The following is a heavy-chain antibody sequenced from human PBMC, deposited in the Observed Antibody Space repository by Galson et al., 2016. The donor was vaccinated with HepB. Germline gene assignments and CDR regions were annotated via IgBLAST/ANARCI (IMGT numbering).Heavy chain of an antibody. Sequence: SLRLSCAASGFNFRSYEMTWVRQAPGKGLEWVANILFDGSQNHYLDSVKGRFTISRDNAKNSLYLQMSNLGVEDTAVHYCARDPGFAAAAHAFDLWGQGTTVTVSS. V-gene: IGHV3-7*04. J-gene: IGHJ3*01. D-gene: IGHD6-13*01. CDR1: GFNFRSYE. CDR3: ARDPGFAAAAHAFDL. CDR2: ILFDGSQN.